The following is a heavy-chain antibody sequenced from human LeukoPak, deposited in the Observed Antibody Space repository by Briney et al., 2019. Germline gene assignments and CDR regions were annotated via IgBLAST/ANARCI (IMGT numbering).Heavy chain of an antibody. D-gene: IGHD3-22*01. CDR1: GGSISSSNW. CDR2: IYHSGST. CDR3: ARDHYDSSGYYYRY. V-gene: IGHV4-4*02. J-gene: IGHJ4*02. Sequence: SETLSLTCAVSGGSISSSNWWSWVRQPPGKGLEWIGEIYHSGSTNYNPSLKSRVTISADKSKNQFSLKLSSVTAADTAVYYCARDHYDSSGYYYRYWGQGTLVTVSS.